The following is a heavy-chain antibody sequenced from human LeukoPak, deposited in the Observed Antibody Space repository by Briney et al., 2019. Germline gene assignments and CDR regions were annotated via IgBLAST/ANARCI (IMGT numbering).Heavy chain of an antibody. Sequence: KPGGSLRLSCAASGFTFSSYSMNWVRQAPGKGLEWVSSISSSSSYIYYADSVKGRFTISRDNAKNSLHLQMNSLRAEDTAVYYCARDPAGEEIDYWGQGTLVTVSS. CDR1: GFTFSSYS. V-gene: IGHV3-21*01. CDR3: ARDPAGEEIDY. J-gene: IGHJ4*02. D-gene: IGHD7-27*01. CDR2: ISSSSSYI.